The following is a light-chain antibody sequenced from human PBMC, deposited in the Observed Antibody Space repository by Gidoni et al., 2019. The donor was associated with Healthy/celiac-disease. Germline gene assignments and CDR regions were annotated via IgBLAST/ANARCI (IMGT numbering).Light chain of an antibody. CDR3: QQSYSTPRT. V-gene: IGKV1-39*01. J-gene: IGKJ1*01. CDR1: QSISSY. Sequence: SQMHQTPSSLSASVGDRVTITCRASQSISSYLNWYQQKPGKAPKLLIYAASSLQSGVPSRFSGSGSGTDFTLTISSLQPEDFATYYCQQSYSTPRTFGQGTKVEIK. CDR2: AAS.